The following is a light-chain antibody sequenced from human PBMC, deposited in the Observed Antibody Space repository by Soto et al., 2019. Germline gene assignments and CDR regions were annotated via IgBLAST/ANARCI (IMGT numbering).Light chain of an antibody. CDR2: AAS. Sequence: EIVMTQSPATLSVSPGERATLSCRASQSVTSNLAWYQQKPGRAPRLLIYAASRRATGIPDRFSGSGSGTDFTLTISSLEPEDFAVYYCQQYGSSPWTFGQGTKVDIK. CDR3: QQYGSSPWT. J-gene: IGKJ1*01. V-gene: IGKV3-20*01. CDR1: QSVTSN.